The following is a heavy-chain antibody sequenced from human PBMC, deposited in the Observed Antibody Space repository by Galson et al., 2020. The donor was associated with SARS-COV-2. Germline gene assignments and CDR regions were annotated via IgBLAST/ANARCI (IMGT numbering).Heavy chain of an antibody. CDR3: ARGLGYCSGGSCYSKYSLYYGMDV. CDR1: GYTFASYD. D-gene: IGHD2-15*01. CDR2: MTPNSGDT. V-gene: IGHV1-8*01. J-gene: IGHJ6*02. Sequence: ASVKVSCKASGYTFASYDISWVRQATGQGLEWMGWMTPNSGDTGYAQKFQGRVTMTRNTPTNTAYMELSSLRSEDTAMYYCARGLGYCSGGSCYSKYSLYYGMDVWGQGTTVTVSS.